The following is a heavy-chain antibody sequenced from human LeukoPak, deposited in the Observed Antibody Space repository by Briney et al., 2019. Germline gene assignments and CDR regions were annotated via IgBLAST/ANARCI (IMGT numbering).Heavy chain of an antibody. V-gene: IGHV3-30-3*01. J-gene: IGHJ4*02. D-gene: IGHD3-10*01. CDR2: ISYDGSNK. CDR3: ARDFYGSGSYPAY. CDR1: GFTFSSYA. Sequence: PGRSLRLSCAASGFTFSSYAMHWVRQAPGKGLEWVAVISYDGSNKYYADSVKGRFIISRDNSKNTLYLQMNSLRAEDTAVYYCARDFYGSGSYPAYWGQGTLVTVSS.